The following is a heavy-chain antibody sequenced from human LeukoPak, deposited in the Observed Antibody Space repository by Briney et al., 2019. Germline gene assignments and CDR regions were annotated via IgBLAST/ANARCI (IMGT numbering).Heavy chain of an antibody. D-gene: IGHD6-13*01. J-gene: IGHJ6*02. V-gene: IGHV1-18*01. Sequence: ASVKVSCKASGYTFTSYGISWVRQAPGQGLEWMGWIRAYNGNTNYAQKLQGRVTMTTDTSTSTAYMELRSLRSDDTAVYYCAREFLRGAAGNYYYYGMDVWGQGTTVTVSS. CDR3: AREFLRGAAGNYYYYGMDV. CDR1: GYTFTSYG. CDR2: IRAYNGNT.